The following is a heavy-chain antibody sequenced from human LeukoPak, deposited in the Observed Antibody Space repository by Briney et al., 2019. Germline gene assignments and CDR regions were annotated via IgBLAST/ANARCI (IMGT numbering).Heavy chain of an antibody. CDR2: ISYDGSNK. J-gene: IGHJ4*02. CDR1: GFTFSSYA. Sequence: GGSLRPSCAASGFTFSSYAMHWVRQAPGKGLEWVAVISYDGSNKYYADSVKGRFTISRDNSKNTLYLQMNSLRAEDTAVYYCARDGRKYSSGWYQPLWGQGTLVTVSS. D-gene: IGHD6-19*01. V-gene: IGHV3-30-3*01. CDR3: ARDGRKYSSGWYQPL.